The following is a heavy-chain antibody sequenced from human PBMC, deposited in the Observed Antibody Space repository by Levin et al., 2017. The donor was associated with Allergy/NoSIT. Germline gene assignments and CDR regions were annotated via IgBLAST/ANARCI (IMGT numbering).Heavy chain of an antibody. J-gene: IGHJ4*02. CDR2: IYYSGST. CDR1: RVSISSKIYY. Sequence: SETLSLTCTVSRVSISSKIYYWGWIRQPPGKGLEWIGSIYYSGSTYYNPSLKSRVTISVDTSKNQFSLKLNSVTAADTALYYCTRQTRWVGEFDDYWGQGTLVTVSS. CDR3: TRQTRWVGEFDDY. V-gene: IGHV4-39*01. D-gene: IGHD3-10*01.